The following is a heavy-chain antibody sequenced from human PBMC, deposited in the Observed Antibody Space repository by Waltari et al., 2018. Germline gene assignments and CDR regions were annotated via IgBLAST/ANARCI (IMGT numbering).Heavy chain of an antibody. D-gene: IGHD6-19*01. CDR2: TSYDGGIK. V-gene: IGHV3-30-3*01. CDR3: TRGGWTSGWYD. J-gene: IGHJ1*01. CDR1: GFAFRNYA. Sequence: QVKLVESGGGVVQTGRSLRLSCGAAGFAFRNYAMHWVRQAPGKGLEWVAVTSYDGGIKYYADSMKGRFTISRDNSENTLYLQMNSLRPEDTAVYYCTRGGWTSGWYDWGQGTLVTVSS.